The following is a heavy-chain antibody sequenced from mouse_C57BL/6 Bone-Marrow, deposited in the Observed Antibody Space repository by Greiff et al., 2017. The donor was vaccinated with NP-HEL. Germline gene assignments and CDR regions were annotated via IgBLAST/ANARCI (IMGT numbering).Heavy chain of an antibody. J-gene: IGHJ1*03. CDR2: INPSTGGT. Sequence: VHVKQSGPELVKPGASVKISCKASGYSFTGYYMHWVKQSSEKSLEWIGEINPSTGGTSYNQKFKGKATLTVDKSSSTAYMQLKSLTSEDSAVYYCARSQIYYYGSTFGYFDVWGTGTTVTVSS. CDR3: ARSQIYYYGSTFGYFDV. V-gene: IGHV1-43*01. CDR1: GYSFTGYY. D-gene: IGHD1-1*01.